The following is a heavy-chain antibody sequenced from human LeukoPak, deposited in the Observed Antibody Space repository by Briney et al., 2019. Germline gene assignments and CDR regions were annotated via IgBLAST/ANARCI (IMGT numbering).Heavy chain of an antibody. Sequence: GGSLRLSCAASGFTFSSYSMNWVRQAPGKGLEWVSYISSSGSTIYYADSVKGRFTISRDNAKNSLYLQMNSLRAEDTAVYYCARQGRSGYDLIDYWGQGTLVTVSS. CDR3: ARQGRSGYDLIDY. CDR2: ISSSGSTI. CDR1: GFTFSSYS. V-gene: IGHV3-48*04. J-gene: IGHJ4*02. D-gene: IGHD5-12*01.